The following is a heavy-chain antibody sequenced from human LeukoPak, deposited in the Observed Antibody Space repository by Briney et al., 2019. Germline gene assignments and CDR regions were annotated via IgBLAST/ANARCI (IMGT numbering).Heavy chain of an antibody. J-gene: IGHJ3*02. Sequence: ASVKVSCKASGYTFTGYYMHWVRQAPGQGLEWMGRINPNSGGTNYAQKFQGRVTMTRDTSISTAYMELRSLRSDDTAVYYCARANENLAFDNWGQGTVVTVSS. V-gene: IGHV1-2*06. D-gene: IGHD1-1*01. CDR2: INPNSGGT. CDR3: ARANENLAFDN. CDR1: GYTFTGYY.